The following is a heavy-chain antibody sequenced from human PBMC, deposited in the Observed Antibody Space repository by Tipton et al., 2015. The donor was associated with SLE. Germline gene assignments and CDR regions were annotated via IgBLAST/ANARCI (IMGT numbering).Heavy chain of an antibody. CDR2: ISSSDNSV. CDR3: ARGEPGYSSSWYVGGGDY. D-gene: IGHD6-13*01. J-gene: IGHJ4*02. V-gene: IGHV3-11*04. Sequence: QLVQSGGGLVKPGGSLRLSCAASGFIFSNYYMSWIRQAPGKGLEWVSYISSSDNSVYYADSVKGRFTISRNNTKNSLYLEMNDLRAEDTAVYYCARGEPGYSSSWYVGGGDYWGQGTLVTVSS. CDR1: GFIFSNYY.